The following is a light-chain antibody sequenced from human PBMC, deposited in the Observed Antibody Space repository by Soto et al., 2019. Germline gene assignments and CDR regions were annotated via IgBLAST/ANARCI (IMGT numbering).Light chain of an antibody. Sequence: NFMLTQPHSVSESPGKTVTLSCTRSSDSIASYYVQWYQQRPGSSPTTVIYEDNQRPSGVPDRLSGSIDSSSNSASLTISGLKTEDGADYYCQSYDSSNHVVFGGGTKVTVL. V-gene: IGLV6-57*01. J-gene: IGLJ2*01. CDR2: EDN. CDR3: QSYDSSNHVV. CDR1: SDSIASYY.